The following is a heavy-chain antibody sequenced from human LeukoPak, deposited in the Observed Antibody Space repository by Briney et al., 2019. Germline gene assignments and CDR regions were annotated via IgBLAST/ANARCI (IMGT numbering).Heavy chain of an antibody. V-gene: IGHV1-24*01. J-gene: IGHJ4*02. Sequence: ASVKVSCKVSGYTLTELSMHWVRQAPGKGLEWMGGFDPEDGETIYAQKFQGRVTMTEDTSTDTAYMEVSSLRSEDTSVYYCATRGSVRGVLYFDYWGQGTLVTVSS. CDR3: ATRGSVRGVLYFDY. CDR2: FDPEDGET. CDR1: GYTLTELS. D-gene: IGHD3-10*01.